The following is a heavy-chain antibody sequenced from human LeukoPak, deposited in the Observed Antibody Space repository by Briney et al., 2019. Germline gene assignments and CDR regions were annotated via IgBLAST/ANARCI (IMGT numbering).Heavy chain of an antibody. V-gene: IGHV3-43*02. J-gene: IGHJ1*01. CDR1: GFTFEDYA. D-gene: IGHD3-22*01. CDR3: AKDRDTTGYEH. Sequence: GGSLRLSCAASGFTFEDYAMHWVRQAPGKGLEWVSFVTGDGSSTYYADSVKGRFTISRDNSKKSLYLQMNSLRIEDTALYYCAKDRDTTGYEHWGQGTLVTVSS. CDR2: VTGDGSST.